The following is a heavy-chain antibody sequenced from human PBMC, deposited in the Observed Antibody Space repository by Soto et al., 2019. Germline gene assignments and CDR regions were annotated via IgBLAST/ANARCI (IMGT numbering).Heavy chain of an antibody. CDR1: GGTFSSYA. Sequence: QVQLVQSGAEVKKPGSSVKVSCKASGGTFSSYAISWVRQAPGQGLEWMGGIIPIFGTANYAQKFQGRVMITADESTSTAYMELSSLRSEDTAVYYCARDHCSGGSCYSKHNYYGMDVWGQGTTVTVSS. CDR3: ARDHCSGGSCYSKHNYYGMDV. V-gene: IGHV1-69*12. D-gene: IGHD2-15*01. J-gene: IGHJ6*02. CDR2: IIPIFGTA.